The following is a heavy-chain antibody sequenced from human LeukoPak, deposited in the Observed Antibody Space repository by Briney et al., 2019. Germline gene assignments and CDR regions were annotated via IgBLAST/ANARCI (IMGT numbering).Heavy chain of an antibody. Sequence: PSETLSLTCTVSGGSISSYYWSWIRQPAGKGLEWIGRIYTSGSTNYNPSLKSRVTMSVDTSKNQFSRKLSSVTAADTAVYYCATGTPRWYEDAFDIWGQGTMVTVSS. D-gene: IGHD6-13*01. J-gene: IGHJ3*02. CDR3: ATGTPRWYEDAFDI. CDR1: GGSISSYY. V-gene: IGHV4-4*07. CDR2: IYTSGST.